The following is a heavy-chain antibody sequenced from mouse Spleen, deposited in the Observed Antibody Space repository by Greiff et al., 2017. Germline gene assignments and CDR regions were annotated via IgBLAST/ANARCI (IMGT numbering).Heavy chain of an antibody. CDR2: ISYDGSN. CDR1: GYSITSGYY. CDR3: ARALFSTPWFAY. D-gene: IGHD6-5*01. V-gene: IGHV3-6*01. Sequence: EVKLMESGPGLVKPSQSLSLTCSVTGYSITSGYYWNWIRQFPGNKLEWMGYISYDGSNNYNPSLKNRISITRDTSKNQFFLKLNSVTTEDTATYYCARALFSTPWFAYWGQGTLVTVSA. J-gene: IGHJ3*01.